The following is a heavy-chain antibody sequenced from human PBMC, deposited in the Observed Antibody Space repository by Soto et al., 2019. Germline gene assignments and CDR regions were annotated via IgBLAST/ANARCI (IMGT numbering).Heavy chain of an antibody. D-gene: IGHD3-3*01. CDR1: GFSLSTSGEG. CDR2: IYWDDDK. J-gene: IGHJ3*02. V-gene: IGHV2-5*02. CDR3: AHSRGYNFWSAYFPGRQGAFDI. Sequence: QITLKESGPTLVKPTQTLTLTCIFSGFSLSTSGEGVGWIRQPPGKALEWLAFIYWDDDKRYSPSLKTRLTITKDTPKNRVVLTMTNMAPVDTATYYCAHSRGYNFWSAYFPGRQGAFDIWGQGTMVAVSS.